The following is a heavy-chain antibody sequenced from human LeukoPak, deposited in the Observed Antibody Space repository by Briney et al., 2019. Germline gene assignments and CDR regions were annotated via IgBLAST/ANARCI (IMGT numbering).Heavy chain of an antibody. V-gene: IGHV3-23*01. CDR1: GFTFTTYA. D-gene: IGHD3-22*01. Sequence: AGGSLRLSCAASGFTFTTYAMSWVRQTPGKGLEWVSTFSGSVDTTYHADSVKGRFTISRDNSKNTLYLQMNSLRAEDTAVYYCAKDRQRTSYYYDSSGYSRDAFDIWGQGTMVTVSS. CDR3: AKDRQRTSYYYDSSGYSRDAFDI. CDR2: FSGSVDTT. J-gene: IGHJ3*02.